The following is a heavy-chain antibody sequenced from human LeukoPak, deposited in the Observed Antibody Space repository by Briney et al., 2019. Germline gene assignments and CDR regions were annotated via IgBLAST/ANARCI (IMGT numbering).Heavy chain of an antibody. D-gene: IGHD6-13*01. Sequence: GGSLRLSCAASGFSFSTYAMNWVRQAPGKGLEWVSYISSSGSTIYYADSVKGRFTISRDNAKNSLYLQMNSLRAEDTAVYYCARAAADPFDYWGQGTLVTVSS. CDR3: ARAAADPFDY. CDR2: ISSSGSTI. V-gene: IGHV3-48*04. CDR1: GFSFSTYA. J-gene: IGHJ4*02.